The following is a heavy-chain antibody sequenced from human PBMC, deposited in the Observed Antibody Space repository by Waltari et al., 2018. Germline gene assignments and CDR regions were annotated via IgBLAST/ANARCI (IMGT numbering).Heavy chain of an antibody. J-gene: IGHJ5*02. CDR1: GGTFSSYA. Sequence: QVQLVQSGAEVKKPGSSVKVSCKASGGTFSSYAISWLRQAPGQGLEWWGGIIPILGTANYAQKFQGRVTITTDESTSTAYMGLSSLRSEDTCVYYCARDVGWPRSRGWFDPWGQGTLVTVSS. D-gene: IGHD5-12*01. CDR3: ARDVGWPRSRGWFDP. V-gene: IGHV1-69*05. CDR2: IIPILGTA.